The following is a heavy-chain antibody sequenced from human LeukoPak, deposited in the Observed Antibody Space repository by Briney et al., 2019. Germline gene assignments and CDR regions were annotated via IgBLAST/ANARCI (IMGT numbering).Heavy chain of an antibody. CDR3: ARDGVNWGIDL. V-gene: IGHV3-33*01. CDR1: GLTFRLYG. CDR2: ILNGGSNQ. D-gene: IGHD7-27*01. Sequence: GRSLRLSCAASGLTFRLYGMHWVRQAPGKGLEWVAVILNGGSNQYYADSVKGRFTVSRDNSKNTVFLQVNSLRADDTAVYYCARDGVNWGIDLWGQGTLVIVSS. J-gene: IGHJ5*02.